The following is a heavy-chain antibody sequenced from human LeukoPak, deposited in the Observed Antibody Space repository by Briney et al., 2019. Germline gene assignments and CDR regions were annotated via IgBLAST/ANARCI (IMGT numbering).Heavy chain of an antibody. D-gene: IGHD3-10*01. Sequence: GESLRLSCAASGFTFSHYVVHWVRQAPGKGLEGVAVIWPDGSNKYYADSVRGRFTISRDNSKNTLYLQMNSLRAEDTAVYYCARDRVMVRGVKEDYWGQGTLVTVSS. CDR3: ARDRVMVRGVKEDY. J-gene: IGHJ4*02. CDR1: GFTFSHYV. V-gene: IGHV3-33*01. CDR2: IWPDGSNK.